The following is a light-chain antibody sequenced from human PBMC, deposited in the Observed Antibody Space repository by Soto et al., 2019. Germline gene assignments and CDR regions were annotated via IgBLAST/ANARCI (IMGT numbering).Light chain of an antibody. CDR1: QSISSY. CDR2: DAS. V-gene: IGKV1-5*01. Sequence: DIQMTHSPSSLSASGGCRFTITCRASQSISSYLNLYQQKPGKAPKLLISDASSLKSGVPSRLSGSGSGTEFTLTISSLQPDDFATYYCQQYNTHSAFGQGTKVDIK. J-gene: IGKJ1*01. CDR3: QQYNTHSA.